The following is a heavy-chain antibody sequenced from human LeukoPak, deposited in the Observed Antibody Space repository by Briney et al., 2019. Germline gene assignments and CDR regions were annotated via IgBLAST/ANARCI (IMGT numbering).Heavy chain of an antibody. J-gene: IGHJ4*02. Sequence: PGGSLRLSCAASGFTVSSNYMSWVRQAPGKGLEWVSVIYSGGSTYYADSVKGRFTISRDNSKNTLYLQMNSLRAEDTAVYYCAREAEYYDILTGYYYFDYWGQGTLVTVSS. CDR3: AREAEYYDILTGYYYFDY. CDR1: GFTVSSNY. V-gene: IGHV3-66*01. D-gene: IGHD3-9*01. CDR2: IYSGGST.